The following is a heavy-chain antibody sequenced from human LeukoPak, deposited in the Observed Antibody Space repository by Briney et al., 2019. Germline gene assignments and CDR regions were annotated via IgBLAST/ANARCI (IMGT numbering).Heavy chain of an antibody. CDR3: ARLVYSDPNYFDY. D-gene: IGHD5-12*01. Sequence: SETLSLTCTVSGVSIDNSYGYFWVWLRQLPGKGLEWIGSISFVGQTFYNSSLESRATLSVDNSRNQFSLRLRPVTAADTAVFYCARLVYSDPNYFDYWGQGSLVTVSS. V-gene: IGHV4-39*01. CDR1: GVSIDNSYGYF. J-gene: IGHJ4*02. CDR2: ISFVGQT.